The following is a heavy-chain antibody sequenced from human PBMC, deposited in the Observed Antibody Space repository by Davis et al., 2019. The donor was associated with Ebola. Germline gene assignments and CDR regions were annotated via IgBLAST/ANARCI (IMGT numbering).Heavy chain of an antibody. CDR1: GGTFSSFA. CDR3: ARVQTGYYFDSSDSPSWFAP. D-gene: IGHD3-22*01. V-gene: IGHV1-69*13. CDR2: IIRMFRSP. J-gene: IGHJ5*02. Sequence: SVKVSCKSSGGTFSSFAVGWVRQAPGQGLEWMGGIIRMFRSPNYAQKFQDRVTITADESTRTVYLELSSLRSEDTAVYYCARVQTGYYFDSSDSPSWFAPWGQGTLVTVSS.